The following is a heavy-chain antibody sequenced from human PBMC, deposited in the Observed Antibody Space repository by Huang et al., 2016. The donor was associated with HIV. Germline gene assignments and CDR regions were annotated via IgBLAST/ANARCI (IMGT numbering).Heavy chain of an antibody. V-gene: IGHV3-74*01. CDR3: VRDPRIQSWLNYFDY. J-gene: IGHJ4*02. D-gene: IGHD3-22*01. CDR2: INSDGSSS. Sequence: EVQLVESGGGLVQPGGSLRLSCAASGFTFSSYWMHWVRQAPGKGLVWGSGINSDGSSSGYADSVKGRFTISRYNAKNTLYLQMNSLRAEDTAVYYCVRDPRIQSWLNYFDYWGQGTLVSVSS. CDR1: GFTFSSYW.